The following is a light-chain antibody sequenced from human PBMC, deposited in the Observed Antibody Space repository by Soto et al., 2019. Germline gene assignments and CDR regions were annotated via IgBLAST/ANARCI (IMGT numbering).Light chain of an antibody. CDR3: NSYTNSTTLV. CDR2: DVN. Sequence: QSALTQPASVSGSPGQSITISCTGTSSDVGNYNYVSWYQQHPGKAPKLMIYDVNNRPSGVSNRFSGSKSGNTASLTIPGLQAEDEGDYYCNSYTNSTTLVSGGGTKLTVL. J-gene: IGLJ2*01. V-gene: IGLV2-14*01. CDR1: SSDVGNYNY.